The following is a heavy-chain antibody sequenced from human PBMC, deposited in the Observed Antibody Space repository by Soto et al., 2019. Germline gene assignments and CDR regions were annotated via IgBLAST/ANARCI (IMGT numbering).Heavy chain of an antibody. CDR3: ARDISGWYYFDY. CDR2: ISAYNGNT. V-gene: IGHV1-18*01. J-gene: IGHJ4*02. D-gene: IGHD6-19*01. CDR1: GYTFTSYG. Sequence: ASVKVSCKASGYTFTSYGISWVRQAPGQGLEWMGWISAYNGNTNYAQKLQGRNTMTTDTSTSTAYMELRSLRFDDTAVYYCARDISGWYYFDYWGQGTLVTVSS.